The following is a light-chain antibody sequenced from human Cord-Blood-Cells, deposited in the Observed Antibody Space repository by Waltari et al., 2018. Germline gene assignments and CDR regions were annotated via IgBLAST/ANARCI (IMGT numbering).Light chain of an antibody. J-gene: IGLJ1*01. CDR1: SSDVGGYNY. V-gene: IGLV2-14*01. CDR2: EVS. CDR3: SSYTSSSTLYV. Sequence: QSALTQPASVSGSPGQSITLPSTGTSSDVGGYNYVSWYQQHPGKAPKLMIYEVSNRPSGVSNRFSGSKSGNTASLTISGLQAEDEADYYCSSYTSSSTLYVFGTGTKVTVL.